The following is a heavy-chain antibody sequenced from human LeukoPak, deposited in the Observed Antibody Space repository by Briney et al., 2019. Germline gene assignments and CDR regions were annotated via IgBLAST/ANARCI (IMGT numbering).Heavy chain of an antibody. CDR2: IRYAGSNN. CDR3: AKDSDIVIIPAAPLGAEYFHH. J-gene: IGHJ1*01. CDR1: GFTFSTYG. V-gene: IGHV3-30*02. D-gene: IGHD2-2*01. Sequence: GGSLRLPCAASGFTFSTYGMHWVRQAPGKGLGWVAFIRYAGSNNYSADSVKGRFTISRDNSKNTLYLQMNSLRAEDTAVYYCAKDSDIVIIPAAPLGAEYFHHWGQGTLVTVSS.